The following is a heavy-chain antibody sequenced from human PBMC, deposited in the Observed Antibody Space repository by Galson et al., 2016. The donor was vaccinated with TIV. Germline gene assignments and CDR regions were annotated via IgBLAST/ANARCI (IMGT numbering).Heavy chain of an antibody. CDR2: ISYDGKNE. D-gene: IGHD4-23*01. J-gene: IGHJ4*02. V-gene: IGHV3-30*18. CDR1: GFMFDYYT. CDR3: AKDTARWRDRSYYFDY. Sequence: SLRLSCAASGFMFDYYTMHWVRQAPGQGLEWVAFISYDGKNEHYADSVRGRFTISRDNSKNTLYLHLSSLRGDDTAVYYCAKDTARWRDRSYYFDYWGQGTLVTVSS.